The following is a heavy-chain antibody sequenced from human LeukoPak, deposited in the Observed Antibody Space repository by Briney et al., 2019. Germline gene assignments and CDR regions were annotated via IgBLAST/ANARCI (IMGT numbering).Heavy chain of an antibody. D-gene: IGHD4-17*01. CDR3: ARVAVYGEGGEY. V-gene: IGHV1-2*02. CDR1: GYTFTGYY. J-gene: IGHJ4*02. Sequence: ASVKVSCKASGYTFTGYYMHWVRQAPGQGLEWMGWINPNSGGTNYAQKFQGRVTMTRDTSISTAYMGLSRLRSDDTAVYYCARVAVYGEGGEYWGQGTLVTVSS. CDR2: INPNSGGT.